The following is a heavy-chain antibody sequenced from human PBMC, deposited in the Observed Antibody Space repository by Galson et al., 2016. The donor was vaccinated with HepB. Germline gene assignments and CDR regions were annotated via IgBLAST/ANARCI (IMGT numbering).Heavy chain of an antibody. J-gene: IGHJ5*02. CDR1: GFNLNNYV. Sequence: SLRLSCASSGFNLNNYVIHWVRRAPGKGLEWVTIISKDGSDDRYADSVKGRFTISRDNSKNTVFLHLDSLGTEDTGVYYCARDAGTIFDVRNYHFDQWGQGTLVSVSS. CDR3: ARDAGTIFDVRNYHFDQ. V-gene: IGHV3-30*03. CDR2: ISKDGSDD. D-gene: IGHD3-3*01.